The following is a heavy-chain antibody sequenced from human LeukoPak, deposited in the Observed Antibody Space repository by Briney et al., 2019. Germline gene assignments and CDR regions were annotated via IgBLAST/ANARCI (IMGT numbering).Heavy chain of an antibody. CDR1: GYTFTGNF. CDR3: ARTRGTHISMAYLDS. CDR2: INPNNGDT. Sequence: ASVKVSGKTSGYTFTGNFIHWVRQAPGQGPEWMGWINPNNGDTNYAQKFQGRVTLTRVTSISTAYMELSRLRSDDTAVYYCARTRGTHISMAYLDSWGQGTLVTVSS. D-gene: IGHD2/OR15-2a*01. J-gene: IGHJ4*02. V-gene: IGHV1-2*02.